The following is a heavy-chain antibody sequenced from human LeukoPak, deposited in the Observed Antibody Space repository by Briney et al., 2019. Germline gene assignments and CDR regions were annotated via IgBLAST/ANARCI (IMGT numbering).Heavy chain of an antibody. V-gene: IGHV3-9*01. CDR2: ISWNSGSI. J-gene: IGHJ4*02. CDR1: GFTFDDYA. D-gene: IGHD4/OR15-4a*01. Sequence: GGSLRLSCAASGFTFDDYAMHWVRQAPGKGLEWVGGISWNSGSIGYADSVKGRFTISRDNAKNSLYLQMNSLRAEDTALYYCAKGLTTRRIFDYWGQGTLVTVSS. CDR3: AKGLTTRRIFDY.